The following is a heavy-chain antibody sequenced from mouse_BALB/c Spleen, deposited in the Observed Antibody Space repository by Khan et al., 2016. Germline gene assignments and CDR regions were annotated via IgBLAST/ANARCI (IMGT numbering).Heavy chain of an antibody. Sequence: QVQLQQPGAELVRPGASVKLSCKASGYTFTSYWINWMKQRPGQGLEWIGNIFPSDSYTNYNQKFKDKATLTVDKSSSTAYMQLSSPTSEDSANDYCTGGESTMIRGFAYWGQGTLVTVSA. CDR3: TGGESTMIRGFAY. CDR2: IFPSDSYT. D-gene: IGHD2-4*01. CDR1: GYTFTSYW. V-gene: IGHV1-69*02. J-gene: IGHJ3*01.